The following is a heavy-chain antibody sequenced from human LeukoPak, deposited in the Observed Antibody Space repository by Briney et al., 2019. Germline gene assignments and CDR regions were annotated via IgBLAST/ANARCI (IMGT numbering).Heavy chain of an antibody. CDR3: ARDDCSSISCYHNWFDP. J-gene: IGHJ5*02. CDR2: IKQDGSEK. CDR1: GFTFSSYW. D-gene: IGHD2-2*01. V-gene: IGHV3-7*01. Sequence: GGSLRLSCAASGFTFSSYWMSWVRQAPGKGLEWVANIKQDGSEKYYVDSVKGRSTISRDNAKNSLYLQMNSLRAEDTAVYYCARDDCSSISCYHNWFDPWGQGTLVTVSS.